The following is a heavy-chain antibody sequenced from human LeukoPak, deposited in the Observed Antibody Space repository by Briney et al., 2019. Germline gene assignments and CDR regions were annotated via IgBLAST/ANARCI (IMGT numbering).Heavy chain of an antibody. Sequence: ASVKVSCKASGYTFTGYYMHWVLQAPGHGPEWMGWINPNSGGANYAQKFQGRVTMTRDTSISTAYMELSRLTSDDTAVYYCAREAGVVGTTDFDYWGQGTLVTVSS. CDR3: AREAGVVGTTDFDY. J-gene: IGHJ4*02. CDR2: INPNSGGA. V-gene: IGHV1-2*02. CDR1: GYTFTGYY. D-gene: IGHD1-14*01.